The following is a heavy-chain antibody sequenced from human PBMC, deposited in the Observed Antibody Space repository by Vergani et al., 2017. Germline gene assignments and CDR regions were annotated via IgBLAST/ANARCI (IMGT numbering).Heavy chain of an antibody. CDR3: AKDITMIVELTRP. CDR1: GFTFSSYA. D-gene: IGHD3-22*01. CDR2: ISGSGGST. Sequence: EVQLLESGGGLVQPGGSLRLSCAASGFTFSSYAMSWVRQAPGEGLEWVSAISGSGGSTYYADSVKGRFTISRDNSKNTLYLQMHSLRAEDTAVYYCAKDITMIVELTRPWGQGTLVTVSS. V-gene: IGHV3-23*01. J-gene: IGHJ5*02.